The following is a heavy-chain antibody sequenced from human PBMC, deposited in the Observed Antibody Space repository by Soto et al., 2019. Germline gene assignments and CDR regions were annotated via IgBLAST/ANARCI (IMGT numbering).Heavy chain of an antibody. Sequence: ASVKVSCKASGYTFTSYGISWVRQAPGQGLEWMGWISAYNGNTSYAQKLQGRVTMTTDTSTSTAYMELRSLRSDDTAVYYCARVDIAARPRYYYYGMDVWGQGTTVTV. V-gene: IGHV1-18*01. J-gene: IGHJ6*02. CDR3: ARVDIAARPRYYYYGMDV. CDR1: GYTFTSYG. CDR2: ISAYNGNT. D-gene: IGHD6-6*01.